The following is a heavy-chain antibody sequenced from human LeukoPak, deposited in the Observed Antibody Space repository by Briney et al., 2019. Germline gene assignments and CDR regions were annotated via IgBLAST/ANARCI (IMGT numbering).Heavy chain of an antibody. CDR1: GFTFSSYA. J-gene: IGHJ6*03. D-gene: IGHD4-11*01. CDR3: AKVGADDYSNHYYYYYMDV. CDR2: ISYDGSNK. Sequence: PGRSLRLSCAASGFTFSSYAMHWVRQAPGKGLEWVAVISYDGSNKYYADSVKGRFTISRDNSKNTLYLQMNSLRAEDTAVYYCAKVGADDYSNHYYYYYMDVWGKGTTVTVSS. V-gene: IGHV3-30-3*01.